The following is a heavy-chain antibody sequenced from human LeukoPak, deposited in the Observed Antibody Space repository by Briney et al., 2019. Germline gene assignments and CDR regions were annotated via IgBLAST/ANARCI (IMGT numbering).Heavy chain of an antibody. CDR2: IRYDGSNK. Sequence: GGSLRLSCAASGFTFSSYGMHWVRQAPGKGLEWVAFIRYDGSNKYYADSVKGRFTISRDNSKNTLYLQMNSLRSEDTAVYYCARTVHLYDFWSGYPQRWYFDLWGRGTLVTVSS. V-gene: IGHV3-30*02. J-gene: IGHJ2*01. CDR1: GFTFSSYG. D-gene: IGHD3-3*01. CDR3: ARTVHLYDFWSGYPQRWYFDL.